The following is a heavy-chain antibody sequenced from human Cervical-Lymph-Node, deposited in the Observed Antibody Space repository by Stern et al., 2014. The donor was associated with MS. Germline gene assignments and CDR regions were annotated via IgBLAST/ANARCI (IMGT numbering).Heavy chain of an antibody. D-gene: IGHD1-26*01. V-gene: IGHV1-69*06. J-gene: IGHJ4*02. CDR3: ARDSPIVPRPLEGEIAY. CDR1: GGSFSDET. Sequence: VQLVESGTEVKKPGSSVKVSCKASGGSFSDETINWVRQAPGQGLEWMGGIITLLDTASYARKFKGIVSITADKSTNTVFLEVNRLTSEDTAVYYCARDSPIVPRPLEGEIAYWGQGTLVTVSS. CDR2: IITLLDTA.